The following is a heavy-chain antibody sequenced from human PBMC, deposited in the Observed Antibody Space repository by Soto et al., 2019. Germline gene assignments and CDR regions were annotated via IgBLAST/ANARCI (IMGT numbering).Heavy chain of an antibody. CDR2: INAGNGNT. Sequence: ASVKVSCKASGYTFTSYAMHWVRQAPGQRLEWMGWINAGNGNTKYSQKFQGRVTITRDTSASTAYMELSSLRSEDTAVYYCARGGDVVLVTAPLDPWGQGTLVTVSS. CDR3: ARGGDVVLVTAPLDP. V-gene: IGHV1-3*01. D-gene: IGHD2-21*02. CDR1: GYTFTSYA. J-gene: IGHJ5*02.